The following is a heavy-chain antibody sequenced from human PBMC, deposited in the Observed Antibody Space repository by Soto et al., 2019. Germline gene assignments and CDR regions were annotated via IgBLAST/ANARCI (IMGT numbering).Heavy chain of an antibody. CDR2: ISGSGGST. V-gene: IGHV3-23*01. CDR3: AKSNPSDYDYIWGSTEIDY. Sequence: PGGSLRLSCAASVFTFSSYAMSWVRQAPGKGLEWVSAISGSGGSTYYADSVKGRFTISRDNSKNTLYLQMNSLRAEDTAVYYCAKSNPSDYDYIWGSTEIDYWGQGTLVTVSS. J-gene: IGHJ4*02. D-gene: IGHD3-16*01. CDR1: VFTFSSYA.